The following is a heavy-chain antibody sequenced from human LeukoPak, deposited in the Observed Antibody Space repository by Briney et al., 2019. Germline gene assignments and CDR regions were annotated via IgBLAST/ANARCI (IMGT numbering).Heavy chain of an antibody. V-gene: IGHV3-23*01. CDR1: SESFSGYF. CDR2: ISGSGGST. D-gene: IGHD2-15*01. CDR3: AKWGCNGGSCYPFDY. Sequence: ETLSLTCAIYSESFSGYFWSWVRQAPGKGLEWVSAISGSGGSTYYADSVKGRFTISRDNSKNTLYLQMNSLRAEDTAVYYCAKWGCNGGSCYPFDYWGQGTLVTVSS. J-gene: IGHJ4*02.